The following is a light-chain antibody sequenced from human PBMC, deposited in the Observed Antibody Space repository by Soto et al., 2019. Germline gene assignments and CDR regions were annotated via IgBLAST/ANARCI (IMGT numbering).Light chain of an antibody. V-gene: IGLV2-14*01. CDR3: CSYTASDLWV. CDR2: EVS. CDR1: SSDVGGYNY. J-gene: IGLJ3*02. Sequence: QSALTQPASVSGSPGQSITISCTGTSSDVGGYNYVSWYQQHPGKAPKLMIYEVSNRPSGVSTRFSGSKSGNTASLTISGLQADDEADYFCCSYTASDLWVFGGGTKLTVL.